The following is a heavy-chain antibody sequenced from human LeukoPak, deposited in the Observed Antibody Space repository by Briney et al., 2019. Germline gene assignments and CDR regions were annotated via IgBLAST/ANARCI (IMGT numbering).Heavy chain of an antibody. CDR1: GFTFTSYG. J-gene: IGHJ4*02. CDR2: IRYDGSNK. CDR3: ARLSST. Sequence: GGSLRLSCAASGFTFTSYGMHWVRQAPGKGLEWVAFIRYDGSNKYYADSVKGRFTISRDNSKNTLYLQINSLRAEDTAVYYCARLSSTWGQGTLVTVSS. V-gene: IGHV3-30*02. D-gene: IGHD6-13*01.